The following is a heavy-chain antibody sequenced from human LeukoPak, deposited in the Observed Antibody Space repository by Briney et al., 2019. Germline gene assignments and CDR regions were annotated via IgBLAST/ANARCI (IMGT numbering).Heavy chain of an antibody. CDR2: ISTNSAFI. CDR3: ACLRGPSDY. J-gene: IGHJ4*02. CDR1: GFTFINYS. D-gene: IGHD5/OR15-5a*01. V-gene: IGHV3-21*01. Sequence: GGSLRLSCTASGFTFINYSMNWVRQVQGRGLEWVSSISTNSAFIYYADSVRGRFTISRDTTKNSLYLQMDSLTANDTAVYFCACLRGPSDYWGQGTLVTVSS.